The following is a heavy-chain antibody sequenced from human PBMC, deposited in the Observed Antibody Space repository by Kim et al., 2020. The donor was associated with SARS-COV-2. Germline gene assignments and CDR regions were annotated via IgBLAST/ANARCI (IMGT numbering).Heavy chain of an antibody. CDR3: AKEGGVNTAYFSAMDV. V-gene: IGHV3-23*01. J-gene: IGHJ6*02. D-gene: IGHD4-17*01. Sequence: GGSLRLSCAASGFTFTNYAMAWVRQAPGKGLEWVSSISGSSERTYYTGSVKGRFTIYRDNSGNALYLEMTSLRAEDTAVYYCAKEGGVNTAYFSAMDVWGQGTPVTVSS. CDR2: ISGSSERT. CDR1: GFTFTNYA.